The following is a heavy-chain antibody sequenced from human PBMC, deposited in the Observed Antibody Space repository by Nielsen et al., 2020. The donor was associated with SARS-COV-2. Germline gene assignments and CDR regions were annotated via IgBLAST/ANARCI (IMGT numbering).Heavy chain of an antibody. Sequence: GESLKISCAASGFTFSRFGMHWVRQAPGKGLEWVAFIRYDGIIEYYAESVKGRFTISRDNSRNTLSLQMNSLRPEDTAVYFCARNMLEWPSLVDFWGQGTLVTVSS. J-gene: IGHJ4*02. CDR2: IRYDGIIE. CDR3: ARNMLEWPSLVDF. D-gene: IGHD3-3*01. V-gene: IGHV3-30*02. CDR1: GFTFSRFG.